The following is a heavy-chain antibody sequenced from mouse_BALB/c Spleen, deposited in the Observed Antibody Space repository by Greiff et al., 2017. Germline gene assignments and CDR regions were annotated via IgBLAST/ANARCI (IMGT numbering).Heavy chain of an antibody. CDR2: IGAGGGT. Sequence: VQLMESGPGLVAPSQSLSITCTVSGFSLTSYGVHWVRQPPGKGLEWLGVIGAGGGTNYNSALMPRMSISKDNSKSQVFLKMNSLQTDDTAMYYGARGPSYGNCWYFDVWGAGTTVTVSA. CDR3: ARGPSYGNCWYFDV. J-gene: IGHJ1*01. V-gene: IGHV2-9*02. CDR1: GFSLTSYG. D-gene: IGHD2-10*01.